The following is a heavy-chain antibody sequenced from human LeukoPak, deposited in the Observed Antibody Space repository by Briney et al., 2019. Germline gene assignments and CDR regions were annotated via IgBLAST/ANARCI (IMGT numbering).Heavy chain of an antibody. Sequence: SGGSLRLSCAASGFTFSSYGMHWVRQAPGKGLEWVAVISYDGSNKYYADSVKGRFTISRDNSKNTLYLQMNSLRAEDTAVYYCAKSGKNLRVTTYCSGDCYSTRANDAFDIWGQGTMVTVSS. V-gene: IGHV3-30*18. D-gene: IGHD2-21*02. CDR3: AKSGKNLRVTTYCSGDCYSTRANDAFDI. CDR2: ISYDGSNK. CDR1: GFTFSSYG. J-gene: IGHJ3*02.